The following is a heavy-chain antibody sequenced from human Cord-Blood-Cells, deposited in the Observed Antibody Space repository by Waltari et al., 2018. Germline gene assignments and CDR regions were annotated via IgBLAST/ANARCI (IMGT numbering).Heavy chain of an antibody. D-gene: IGHD6-13*01. CDR1: GFSLSTSGVG. V-gene: IGHV2-5*01. Sequence: QITLKESGPTLVKPTQTLTLNCTFSGFSLSTSGVGVGWIPQPRGQALEWLALIYWNDVKRYSPSLKSRLTITKDPAKNQRVLTMTNMDPVDTATYYCAHEGSGDGSSWYVVYWGQGTLVTVSS. CDR3: AHEGSGDGSSWYVVY. CDR2: IYWNDVK. J-gene: IGHJ4*02.